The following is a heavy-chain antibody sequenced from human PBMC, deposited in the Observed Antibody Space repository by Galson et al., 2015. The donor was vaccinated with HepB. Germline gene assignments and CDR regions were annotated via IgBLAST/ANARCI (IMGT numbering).Heavy chain of an antibody. CDR1: GGTFSSYA. V-gene: IGHV1-69*06. CDR2: IIPIFGTA. J-gene: IGHJ6*02. CDR3: ATPDNLEWPYGMDV. Sequence: SCKASGGTFSSYAISWVRQAPGQGLEWMGGIIPIFGTANYAQKFQGRVTITADKSTSTAYMELSSLRSEDTAVYYCATPDNLEWPYGMDVWGQGTTVTVSS. D-gene: IGHD3-3*01.